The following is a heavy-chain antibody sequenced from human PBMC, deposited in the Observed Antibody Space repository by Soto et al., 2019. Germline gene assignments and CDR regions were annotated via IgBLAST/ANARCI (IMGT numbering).Heavy chain of an antibody. Sequence: PSETLSVRWTISCYSVTSGGYYWTWVRQSQGNGXEWIGYIFYSVNFAQNPSNSNRLTISLDTSKNHFSMKLHAATAADTAVYYCARGDDLNRSGYHYFQHWGQGTPVTVSS. CDR3: ARGDDLNRSGYHYFQH. D-gene: IGHD3-22*01. V-gene: IGHV4-30-4*01. J-gene: IGHJ1*01. CDR1: CYSVTSGGYY. CDR2: IFYSVNF.